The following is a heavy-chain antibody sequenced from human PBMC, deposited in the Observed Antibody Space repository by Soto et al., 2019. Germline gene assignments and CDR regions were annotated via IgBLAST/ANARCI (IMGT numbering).Heavy chain of an antibody. CDR1: GGTFGNYG. J-gene: IGHJ5*02. V-gene: IGHV1-69*09. CDR3: AGHRYSDDAGLFYESAA. CDR2: FLPRLGLT. D-gene: IGHD5-12*01. Sequence: QVQLVQSGAEVKKPVSSVKVSCKASGGTFGNYGISWVRQAPGQGLEWMGGFLPRLGLTKSAQGFQGRVTFIADKSTNTAYMELRSLRPEDTAVFYCAGHRYSDDAGLFYESAAWGQGTLVTVSS.